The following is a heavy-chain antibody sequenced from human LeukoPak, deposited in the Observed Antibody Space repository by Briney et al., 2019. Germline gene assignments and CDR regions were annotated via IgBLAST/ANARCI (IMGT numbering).Heavy chain of an antibody. CDR1: GGSFSVYY. CDR3: ARGLGYFEN. Sequence: PSETLSLTCAVYGGSFSVYYWSWIRQPPGKGLEWIGEINHSGSTNYNPSLKSRVTISVDTSKNQFSLKLSSVTAADTAVYYCARGLGYFENWGQGTLVTVSS. CDR2: INHSGST. V-gene: IGHV4-34*01. D-gene: IGHD3-10*01. J-gene: IGHJ4*02.